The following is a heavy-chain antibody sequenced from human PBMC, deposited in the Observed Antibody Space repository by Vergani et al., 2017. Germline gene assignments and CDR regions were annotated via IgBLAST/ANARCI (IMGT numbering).Heavy chain of an antibody. D-gene: IGHD3-3*01. V-gene: IGHV3-72*01. CDR2: TRNIARGYST. Sequence: EVRLVGSGGGLVQPGGSLRLSCATSVFTLCDYWIDWVRQAPGKGLEWVARTRNIARGYSTDYAASVRGRFIVSRDASGKSVSLQMTRLRIDDTAVYFYARTLKFLDMDVWGKGTTVTVSS. J-gene: IGHJ6*04. CDR1: VFTLCDYW. CDR3: ARTLKFLDMDV.